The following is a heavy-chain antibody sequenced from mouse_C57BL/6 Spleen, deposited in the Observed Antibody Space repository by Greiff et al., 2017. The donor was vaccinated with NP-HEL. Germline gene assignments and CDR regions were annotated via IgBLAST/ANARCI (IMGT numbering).Heavy chain of an antibody. CDR3: ARTNGGYLFDD. V-gene: IGHV1-69*01. CDR1: GYTFTSYW. J-gene: IGHJ2*01. D-gene: IGHD2-2*01. Sequence: QVQLQQSGAELVMPGASVKLSCKASGYTFTSYWMHWVKQRPGQGLEWIGEIDPSDSYTNYNQKFKGKSTLTVDKSSSTAYMQLSSLTSEDSAVYYCARTNGGYLFDDWSQGTTLTVSS. CDR2: IDPSDSYT.